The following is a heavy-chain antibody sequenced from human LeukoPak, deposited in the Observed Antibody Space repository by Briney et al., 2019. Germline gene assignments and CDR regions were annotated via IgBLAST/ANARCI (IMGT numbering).Heavy chain of an antibody. V-gene: IGHV4-31*03. CDR3: ARSYYDFWSGYYMGSYYYYYYMDV. J-gene: IGHJ6*03. CDR2: IYYSGST. D-gene: IGHD3-3*01. CDR1: GGSISSGGYY. Sequence: SETLSHTCTVSGGSISSGGYYWSWIREPPGKGLEWIGYIYYSGSTYYNPSLKSRVTISVDTSKNQFSLKLSSVTAADTAVYYCARSYYDFWSGYYMGSYYYYYYMDVWGKGTTVTVSS.